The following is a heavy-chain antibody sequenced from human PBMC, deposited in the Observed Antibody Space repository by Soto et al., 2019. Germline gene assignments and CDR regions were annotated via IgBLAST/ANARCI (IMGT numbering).Heavy chain of an antibody. Sequence: PGGSLRLSCAASGFTFSSYSMNWVRQAPGKGLEWVSSISSSSSYIYYADSVKGRFTISRDNAKNSLYLQMNSLRAEDTAVYYCATETTVTEHYYYGMDVWGQGTTVTVSS. CDR1: GFTFSSYS. D-gene: IGHD4-17*01. J-gene: IGHJ6*02. V-gene: IGHV3-21*01. CDR3: ATETTVTEHYYYGMDV. CDR2: ISSSSSYI.